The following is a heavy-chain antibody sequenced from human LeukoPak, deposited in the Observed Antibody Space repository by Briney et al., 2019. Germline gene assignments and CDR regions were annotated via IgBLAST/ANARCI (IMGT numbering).Heavy chain of an antibody. CDR1: GFTFSSYA. CDR3: AKVPVWELLRGGHFDY. J-gene: IGHJ4*02. Sequence: GGSLRLSCAASGFTFSSYAMSWVRQAPGKGLEWVSAISGSGGSTYYADSVKGRITISRDNSKNTLYLQMNSLRAEDTAVYYCAKVPVWELLRGGHFDYWGQGTLVTVSS. D-gene: IGHD1-26*01. V-gene: IGHV3-23*01. CDR2: ISGSGGST.